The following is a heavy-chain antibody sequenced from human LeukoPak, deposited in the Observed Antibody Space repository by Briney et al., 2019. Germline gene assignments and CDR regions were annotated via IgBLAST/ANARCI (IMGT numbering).Heavy chain of an antibody. V-gene: IGHV1-18*01. CDR3: ARSSYYYDSSGLYYFDY. J-gene: IGHJ4*02. CDR1: GYTFTSYG. CDR2: ISAYDDNR. Sequence: ASVTVSCKASGYTFTSYGISWVRQAPGQGLEWMGWISAYDDNRNYAQKVQGRVTTTADKSTSTAYMELSSLRSEDTAVYYCARSSYYYDSSGLYYFDYWGQGTLVTVSS. D-gene: IGHD3-22*01.